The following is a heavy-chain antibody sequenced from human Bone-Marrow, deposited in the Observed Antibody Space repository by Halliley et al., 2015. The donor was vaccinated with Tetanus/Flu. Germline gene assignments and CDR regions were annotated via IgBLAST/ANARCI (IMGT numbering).Heavy chain of an antibody. V-gene: IGHV4-39*01. CDR3: ARGLGMDV. Sequence: TLSLTCTVSGGSLSSGGHYWGWIRQPPGKGLEWIGSIHYSGSTYYNPSLKSRVTISVDTSKNQFSLKLSSVTAADRAVYYCARGLGMDVWGQGTTVTVSS. CDR2: IHYSGST. CDR1: GGSLSSGGHY. J-gene: IGHJ6*02.